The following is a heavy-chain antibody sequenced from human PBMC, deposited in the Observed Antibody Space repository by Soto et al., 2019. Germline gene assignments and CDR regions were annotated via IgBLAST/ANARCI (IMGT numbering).Heavy chain of an antibody. D-gene: IGHD3-16*02. CDR3: ARGERYYYGMDV. CDR2: IYYSGST. CDR1: GGSISSYY. V-gene: IGHV4-59*01. Sequence: PSETLSLSCTVSGGSISSYYWSWIRQPPGKGLEWIGYIYYSGSTNYNPSLKSRVTISVDTSKNQFSLQLNAVTAADTAVYYCARGERYYYGMDVWGQGTTVTVSS. J-gene: IGHJ6*02.